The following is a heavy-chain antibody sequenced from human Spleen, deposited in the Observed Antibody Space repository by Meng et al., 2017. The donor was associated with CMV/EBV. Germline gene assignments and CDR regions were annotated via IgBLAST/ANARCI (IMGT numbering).Heavy chain of an antibody. Sequence: GSVSSGSYYWSWIRQPPGKGLEWIGYIYYSGSTNYNPSPKSRVTISVDTSKNQFSLKLSSVTAADTAVYYCARVGYSGRSGNWFDPWGQGTLVTVSS. CDR3: ARVGYSGRSGNWFDP. CDR2: IYYSGST. CDR1: GSVSSGSYY. D-gene: IGHD1-26*01. V-gene: IGHV4-61*01. J-gene: IGHJ5*02.